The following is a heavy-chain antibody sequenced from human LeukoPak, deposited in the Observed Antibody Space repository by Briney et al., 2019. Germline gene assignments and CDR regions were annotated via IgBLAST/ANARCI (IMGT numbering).Heavy chain of an antibody. Sequence: PSETLSLTCTVSGGSISSYYWSWIRQPPGKGLEWIRYIYYSGSTNYNPSLKSRVTISVDTSKNQFSLRLSSVTAADTAVYYCARVGYDIVVVPAAILYYYYYYMDVWGKGTTVTVSS. V-gene: IGHV4-59*08. D-gene: IGHD2-2*01. J-gene: IGHJ6*03. CDR1: GGSISSYY. CDR2: IYYSGST. CDR3: ARVGYDIVVVPAAILYYYYYYMDV.